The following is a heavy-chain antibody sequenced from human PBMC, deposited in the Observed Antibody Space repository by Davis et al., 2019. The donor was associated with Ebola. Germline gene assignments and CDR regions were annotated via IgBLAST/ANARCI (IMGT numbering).Heavy chain of an antibody. V-gene: IGHV3-21*01. CDR2: ISSSSSYI. J-gene: IGHJ4*02. D-gene: IGHD4-23*01. CDR3: ARITTSYYGGNRVAFGLDY. CDR1: GFTFSSYS. Sequence: GESLKISCAASGFTFSSYSMNWVRQAPGKGLEWVSSISSSSSYIYYADSVKGRFTISRDNAKNSLYLQMNSLRAEDTAVYYCARITTSYYGGNRVAFGLDYWGQGTLVTVSS.